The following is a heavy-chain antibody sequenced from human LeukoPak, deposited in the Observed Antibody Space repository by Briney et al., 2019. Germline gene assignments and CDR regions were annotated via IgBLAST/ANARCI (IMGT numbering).Heavy chain of an antibody. CDR3: ARTGHDYGDSRFDY. Sequence: ASVKVSCKASGYTFTSYGISWVRQAPGQGFEWMGWISAYNGNTNYAQKLQGRVTMTTDTSTSTAYMELRSLRSDDTAVYYCARTGHDYGDSRFDYWGQGTLVTVSS. J-gene: IGHJ4*02. CDR2: ISAYNGNT. CDR1: GYTFTSYG. V-gene: IGHV1-18*01. D-gene: IGHD4-17*01.